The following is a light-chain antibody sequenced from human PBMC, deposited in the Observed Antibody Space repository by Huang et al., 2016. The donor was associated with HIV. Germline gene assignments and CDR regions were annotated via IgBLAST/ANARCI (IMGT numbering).Light chain of an antibody. CDR1: QRIGTN. J-gene: IGKJ4*01. CDR2: GAS. CDR3: QHYSNWPPLT. Sequence: IILTQSPATLSVSPGEGATLSCRASQRIGTNLAWYQQGPGQAPRLLLYGASTRATGVPVRFRGSGSGTQFNLTLSSLQSEDFATYYCQHYSNWPPLTFGGGTKVDI. V-gene: IGKV3-15*01.